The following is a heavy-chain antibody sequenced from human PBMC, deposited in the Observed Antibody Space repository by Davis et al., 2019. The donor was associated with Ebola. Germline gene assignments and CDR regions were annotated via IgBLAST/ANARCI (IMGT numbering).Heavy chain of an antibody. V-gene: IGHV3-21*01. D-gene: IGHD3-16*01. CDR2: ISSDSDYI. CDR1: GFTFSSYA. CDR3: ARDWAGLDV. Sequence: GESLKISCVGSGFTFSSYAMHRVRQAPGKGLEWVSSISSDSDYIYYADSAKGRFTISRDNAKNSVYLQMNSLRVEDTAVYYCARDWAGLDVWGRGTTVTISS. J-gene: IGHJ6*04.